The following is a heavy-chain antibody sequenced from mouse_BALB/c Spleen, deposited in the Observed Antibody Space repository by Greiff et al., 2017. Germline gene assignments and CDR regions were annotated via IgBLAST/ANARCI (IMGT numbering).Heavy chain of an antibody. CDR2: INPSTGYT. Sequence: VQLQQSGAELAKPGASVKMSCKASGYTFTSYWMHWVKQRPGQGLEWIGYINPSTGYTEYNQKFKDKATLTADKSSSTAYMQLSSLTSEDSAVYYCARGGQLGHAWFAYWGQGTLVTVSA. CDR1: GYTFTSYW. D-gene: IGHD3-1*01. V-gene: IGHV1-7*01. J-gene: IGHJ3*01. CDR3: ARGGQLGHAWFAY.